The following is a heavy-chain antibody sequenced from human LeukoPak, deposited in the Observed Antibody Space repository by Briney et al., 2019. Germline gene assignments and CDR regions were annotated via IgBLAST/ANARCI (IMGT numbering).Heavy chain of an antibody. Sequence: GGSLRLSCAASGFTFSSYAMSWVRQAPGKGPEWVSAISGSGGSTYYADSVKGRFTISRDNSKNTLYLQMNSLRAEDTAVYYCAKHCSSTSCYDRDYWGQGTLVTVSS. D-gene: IGHD2-2*01. CDR2: ISGSGGST. CDR3: AKHCSSTSCYDRDY. J-gene: IGHJ4*02. CDR1: GFTFSSYA. V-gene: IGHV3-23*01.